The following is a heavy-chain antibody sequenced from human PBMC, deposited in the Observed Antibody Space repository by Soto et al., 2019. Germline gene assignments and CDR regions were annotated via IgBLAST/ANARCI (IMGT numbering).Heavy chain of an antibody. Sequence: GGSLRLSCAASGFICSSYDMSWVRQAPGKGLEWVSTILVGGSTHYEDSVKGRFTISRDGSKNTVYLQMNSLTAGDTAVYYCAKATATGGGAFDICGQGTMVTVSS. J-gene: IGHJ3*02. CDR2: ILVGGST. CDR1: GFICSSYD. V-gene: IGHV3-23*01. CDR3: AKATATGGGAFDI. D-gene: IGHD2-8*02.